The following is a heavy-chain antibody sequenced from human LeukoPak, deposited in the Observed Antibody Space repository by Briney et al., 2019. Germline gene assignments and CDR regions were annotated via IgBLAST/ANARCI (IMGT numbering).Heavy chain of an antibody. CDR3: ARDRGQYGSGSYYLDY. CDR1: GFPFGSYS. CDR2: ISRGSSTI. J-gene: IGHJ4*02. Sequence: PGRSLRLSCAASGFPFGSYSMNWVRQGPGKGLEWVSYISRGSSTIYNADSVKGRFTISRDNAKNSLYLQMNSLTDEDTAVYYCARDRGQYGSGSYYLDYWGQGTLVTVSS. D-gene: IGHD3-10*01. V-gene: IGHV3-48*02.